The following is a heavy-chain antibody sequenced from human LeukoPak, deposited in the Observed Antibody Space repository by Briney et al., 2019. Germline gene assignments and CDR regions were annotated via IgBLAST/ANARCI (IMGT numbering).Heavy chain of an antibody. Sequence: GGSLRLSCAASGFTFSSYEMNWVRQAPGKGLEWVSYISSSGSTIYYADSVKGRFTIPRDNAKNSLYLQMNSLRAEDTAVYYCARDRPGHAFDIWGQGTMVTVSS. V-gene: IGHV3-48*03. CDR1: GFTFSSYE. J-gene: IGHJ3*02. CDR3: ARDRPGHAFDI. CDR2: ISSSGSTI.